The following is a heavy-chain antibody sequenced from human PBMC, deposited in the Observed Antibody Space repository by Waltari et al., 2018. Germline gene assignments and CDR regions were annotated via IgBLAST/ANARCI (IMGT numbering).Heavy chain of an antibody. J-gene: IGHJ3*02. V-gene: IGHV1-8*01. CDR1: GYTFTSYD. CDR2: MNPNRGNT. D-gene: IGHD2-15*01. CDR3: ARDRSEIVVVAATAFDI. Sequence: QVQLVQSGAEVKKPGASVKVSCKASGYTFTSYDINWVRQATGQGLEWMGWMNPNRGNTNEAQELQGRVTMTTDTSTSTAYMELRSLRSGDTAVYYCARDRSEIVVVAATAFDIWGQGTMVTVSS.